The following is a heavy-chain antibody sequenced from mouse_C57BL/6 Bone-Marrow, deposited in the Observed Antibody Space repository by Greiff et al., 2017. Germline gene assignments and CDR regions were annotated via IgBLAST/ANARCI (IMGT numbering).Heavy chain of an antibody. J-gene: IGHJ4*01. D-gene: IGHD1-1*01. Sequence: VQLQQSGAELARPGASVKLSCKASGYTFTSYGISWVKQRTGPGLEWIGEIYPRSGNTYYNEKFKGKATLTADKSSSTAYMELRSLTSEDSAVYFCAIYYGSSYYAMDYWGQGTSVTVSS. V-gene: IGHV1-81*01. CDR1: GYTFTSYG. CDR3: AIYYGSSYYAMDY. CDR2: IYPRSGNT.